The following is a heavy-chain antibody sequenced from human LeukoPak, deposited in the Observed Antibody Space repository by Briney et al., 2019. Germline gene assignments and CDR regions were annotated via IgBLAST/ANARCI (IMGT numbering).Heavy chain of an antibody. CDR1: GYTFTSYG. CDR2: ISAYNGNT. V-gene: IGHV1-18*04. J-gene: IGHJ6*02. CDR3: ARVRITIFGVATGGRYYGMDV. D-gene: IGHD3-3*01. Sequence: ASVKVSCKASGYTFTSYGISWVRQAPGQGLEWMGWISAYNGNTNYAQKLQGRVTMTTDTSTSTAYMELRSLRSDDTAVYYCARVRITIFGVATGGRYYGMDVWGQGATVTVSS.